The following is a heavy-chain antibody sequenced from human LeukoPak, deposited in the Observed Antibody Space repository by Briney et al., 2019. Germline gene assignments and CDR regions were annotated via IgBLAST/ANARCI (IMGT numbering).Heavy chain of an antibody. CDR1: GGSFSGYY. J-gene: IGHJ4*02. Sequence: SETLSLTCAVYGGSFSGYYWSWIRQPPGKGLKWNGEINHSGSTNYNPSLKSRVTISVDTSKNQFSLKLSSVTAADTAVCYCARWYSSGWHNYFDYWGQGTLVTVSS. V-gene: IGHV4-34*01. CDR2: INHSGST. D-gene: IGHD6-25*01. CDR3: ARWYSSGWHNYFDY.